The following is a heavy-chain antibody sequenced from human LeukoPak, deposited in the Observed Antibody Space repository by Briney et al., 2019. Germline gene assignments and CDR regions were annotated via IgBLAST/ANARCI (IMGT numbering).Heavy chain of an antibody. CDR2: IYTGGST. V-gene: IGHV4-61*02. CDR1: GGSISSGSYY. J-gene: IGHJ2*01. Sequence: NPSETLSLTCTVSGGSISSGSYYWSWLRPPAGKGLEWIGRIYTGGSTNYNPSLKSRVTISVDTSKNQFSLNLGSLTAADTAVYYCARRSVSWYFDLWGRGTLVTVSS. CDR3: ARRSVSWYFDL.